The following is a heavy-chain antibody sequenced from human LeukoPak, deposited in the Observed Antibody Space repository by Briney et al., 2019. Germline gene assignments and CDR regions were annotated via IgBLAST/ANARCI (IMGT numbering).Heavy chain of an antibody. D-gene: IGHD1-1*01. J-gene: IGHJ4*02. CDR3: AKGGPWRNGFDFDY. V-gene: IGHV3-43D*03. Sequence: GGSLRLSCAASGFTFDDYAMHWVRHAPGKGLEWVSLISWDGGSTYYADSVKGRFTISRDNSKNSLFLQMNSLRAEDTALYFCAKGGPWRNGFDFDYWGQGTLVTVSS. CDR2: ISWDGGST. CDR1: GFTFDDYA.